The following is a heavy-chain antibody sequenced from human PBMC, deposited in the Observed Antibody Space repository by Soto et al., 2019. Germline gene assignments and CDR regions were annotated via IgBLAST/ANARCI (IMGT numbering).Heavy chain of an antibody. Sequence: APGQGLEWMGWISTYKKDTDYAQKLQGRVTMTTDTSTSTAYMELRSLGSDDTAVYYCARSDSGIYDDWGQGTLVIVSS. D-gene: IGHD1-26*01. CDR3: ARSDSGIYDD. V-gene: IGHV1-18*01. J-gene: IGHJ4*02. CDR2: ISTYKKDT.